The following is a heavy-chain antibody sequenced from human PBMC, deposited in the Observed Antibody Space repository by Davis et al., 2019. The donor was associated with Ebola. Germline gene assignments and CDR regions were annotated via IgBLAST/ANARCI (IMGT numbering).Heavy chain of an antibody. Sequence: GESLKISCAASGFTFSSYAMSWVRQAPGKGLEWVSVIYSGGTTYYADSVKGRFTISRDNSKNTVYLQMNSLRADDTAVYYCWVRGSGYYFDYWGQGTLVTVSS. J-gene: IGHJ4*02. CDR2: IYSGGTT. CDR1: GFTFSSYA. V-gene: IGHV3-66*01. CDR3: WVRGSGYYFDY. D-gene: IGHD3-10*01.